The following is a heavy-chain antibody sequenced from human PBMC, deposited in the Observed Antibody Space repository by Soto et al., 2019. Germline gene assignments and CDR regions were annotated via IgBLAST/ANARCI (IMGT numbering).Heavy chain of an antibody. CDR3: ARGSAFIGLDY. Sequence: GGSLRLSCAVSGFLFSRYSMNWVRQAPGKGLEWVSSIGTSGSYIYDTDSVKGRFTISRDNTKDSLYLQMNSLRAEDTAIYYCARGSAFIGLDYWGQGTPVTVSS. V-gene: IGHV3-21*01. D-gene: IGHD1-26*01. CDR2: IGTSGSYI. J-gene: IGHJ4*02. CDR1: GFLFSRYS.